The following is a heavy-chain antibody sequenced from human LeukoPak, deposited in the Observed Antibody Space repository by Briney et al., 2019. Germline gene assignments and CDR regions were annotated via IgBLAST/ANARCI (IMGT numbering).Heavy chain of an antibody. Sequence: GGSLRLSCAASGFTFRTDTMNRVRRAPGRGLEWVSCISSSSTYMLYADSAKGRFTISRDNAKNSLYLQMNSLRAEDTTVYYCARDISYDYWGQGTLVTVSS. CDR2: ISSSSTYM. V-gene: IGHV3-21*01. CDR3: ARDISYDY. J-gene: IGHJ4*02. CDR1: GFTFRTDT. D-gene: IGHD3-10*01.